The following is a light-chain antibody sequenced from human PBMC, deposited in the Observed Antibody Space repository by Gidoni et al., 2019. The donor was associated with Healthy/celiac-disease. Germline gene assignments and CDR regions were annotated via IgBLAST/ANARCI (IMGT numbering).Light chain of an antibody. J-gene: IGKJ2*01. V-gene: IGKV1-39*01. Sequence: EIQMTQSPSSMSASVGDRVTITCLASHSISSYLNWYQQKPGKAPKLLIYAASSLQSGVPSRFSCSVSCTDFTLTISSLQPEDFAPYYCQQSYSTPQTFCQGPKLEIK. CDR1: HSISSY. CDR2: AAS. CDR3: QQSYSTPQT.